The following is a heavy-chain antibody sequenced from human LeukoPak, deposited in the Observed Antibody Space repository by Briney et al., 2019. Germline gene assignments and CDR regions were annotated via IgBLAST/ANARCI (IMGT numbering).Heavy chain of an antibody. V-gene: IGHV1-2*02. CDR2: INPNSGGT. CDR3: ARDPVEMATTEFDY. D-gene: IGHD5-24*01. J-gene: IGHJ4*02. Sequence: ASLRVSCKASGYTFTGYYMHWVREAPGQGLEWMGWINPNSGGTNSAQKFQGRVTMTGDTSISTAYMELSRLRSDDTAVYYCARDPVEMATTEFDYCGQGTLVTVSS. CDR1: GYTFTGYY.